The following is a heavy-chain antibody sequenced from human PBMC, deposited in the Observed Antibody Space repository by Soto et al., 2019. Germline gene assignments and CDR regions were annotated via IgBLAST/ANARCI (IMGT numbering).Heavy chain of an antibody. J-gene: IGHJ4*02. CDR1: GYTFTSHT. CDR2: IIVSHGRP. CDR3: AREPEDGVPGDF. Sequence: QVQLVQSGAEVKEPGASVKVSCKASGYTFTSHTIHWARQAPGQGLEWMGWIIVSHGRPRIAPHFQGRVTLTTDTSSTTAYMELNSLTSEETAVYFCAREPEDGVPGDFWGQGTLVVVSS. V-gene: IGHV1-3*01. D-gene: IGHD3-3*01.